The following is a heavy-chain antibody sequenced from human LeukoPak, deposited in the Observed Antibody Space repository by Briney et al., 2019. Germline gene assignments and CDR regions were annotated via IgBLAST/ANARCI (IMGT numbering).Heavy chain of an antibody. CDR2: IFESGKT. D-gene: IGHD2/OR15-2a*01. CDR3: ARVRKSIASLDY. CDR1: GASISSGLYY. Sequence: SETLSLTCSVSGASISSGLYYWNWIRQPAGKGLEWIGRIFESGKTNYNPSLKSRVTISVDTSKNQFSLKLSSVTAADTAVYYCARVRKSIASLDYWGQGTLVTVSS. J-gene: IGHJ4*02. V-gene: IGHV4-61*02.